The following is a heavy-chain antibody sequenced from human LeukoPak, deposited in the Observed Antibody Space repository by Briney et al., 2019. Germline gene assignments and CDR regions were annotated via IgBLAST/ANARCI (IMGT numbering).Heavy chain of an antibody. CDR2: IKQDGSEK. V-gene: IGHV3-7*03. CDR3: ARDNPPDY. CDR1: GFTVSSSW. Sequence: GGSLRLSCVASGFTVSSSWMSWVRQAPGKGLEWVANIKQDGSEKSYVESVRGRFIISRDNAKNSLYLQLNSLRAEDTALYYCARDNPPDYWGQGTLVTVSS. J-gene: IGHJ4*02.